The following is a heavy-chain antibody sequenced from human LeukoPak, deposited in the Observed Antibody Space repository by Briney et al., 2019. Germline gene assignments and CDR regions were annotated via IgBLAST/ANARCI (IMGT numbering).Heavy chain of an antibody. CDR2: MNPNSGNT. CDR1: GYTFTGYY. V-gene: IGHV1-8*02. Sequence: ASVKVSCKASGYTFTGYYMHWVRQAPGQGLEWMGWMNPNSGNTGYAQKFQGRVTMTRNTSISTAYMELSSLRSEDTAVYYCARDLGDTYGSVGDFDYWGQGTLVTVSS. CDR3: ARDLGDTYGSVGDFDY. J-gene: IGHJ4*02. D-gene: IGHD3-10*01.